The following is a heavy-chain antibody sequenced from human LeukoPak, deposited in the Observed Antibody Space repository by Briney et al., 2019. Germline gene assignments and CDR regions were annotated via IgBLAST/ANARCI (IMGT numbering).Heavy chain of an antibody. CDR1: GYSISSGYY. Sequence: SETLSLTCAVSGYSISSGYYWGWIRQPPGKGLEWIGNIYRSGSTYYNPSLKSRVTISIDKSKNQFSLKLSSVTAADTAVYYCARRWGGYCSIGSCSGAFDIWGQGTTITVSS. CDR3: ARRWGGYCSIGSCSGAFDI. V-gene: IGHV4-38-2*01. J-gene: IGHJ3*02. D-gene: IGHD2-15*01. CDR2: IYRSGST.